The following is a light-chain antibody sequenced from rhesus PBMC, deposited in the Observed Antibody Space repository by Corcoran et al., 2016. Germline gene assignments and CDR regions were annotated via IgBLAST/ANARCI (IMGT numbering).Light chain of an antibody. CDR1: ENVNDF. Sequence: DIQMTQSPSSLSASVGDRVTITCRASENVNDFVNWYQQKPWKAPRVLIYTVFSLQSGVPSKFGGDRSGTVYPFTISSLQYEDVATYCYQHDYGPPYSFSQGTRVEIE. V-gene: IGKV1-74*01. J-gene: IGKJ2*01. CDR2: TVF. CDR3: QHDYGPPYS.